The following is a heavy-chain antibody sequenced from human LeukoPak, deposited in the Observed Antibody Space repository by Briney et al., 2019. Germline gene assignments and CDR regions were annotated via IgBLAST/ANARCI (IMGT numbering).Heavy chain of an antibody. V-gene: IGHV3-48*01. CDR1: GFTFSSYS. Sequence: GGSLRLSCAASGFTFSSYSMNWVRQAPGKGLEWVSYISSSSSTIYYADSVKGRFTISRGNAKNSLYLQMNSLRAEDTAVYYCARDRNTIFGVVISYMDVWGKGTTVTVSS. CDR3: ARDRNTIFGVVISYMDV. D-gene: IGHD3-3*01. J-gene: IGHJ6*03. CDR2: ISSSSSTI.